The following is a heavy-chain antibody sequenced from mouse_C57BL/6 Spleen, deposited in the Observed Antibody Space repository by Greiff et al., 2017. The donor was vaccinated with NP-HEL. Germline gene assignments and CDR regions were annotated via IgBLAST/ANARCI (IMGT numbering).Heavy chain of an antibody. Sequence: QVQLQQPGAELVKPGASVKLSCKASGYTFTSYWMHWVKQRPGRGLEWIGRIDTNSGGTKYNEKFKSKATLTVDKPSSTAYMQLSSLTSEDSAVYYCARSGYSYAMDYWGQGTSVTVSS. CDR1: GYTFTSYW. CDR3: ARSGYSYAMDY. V-gene: IGHV1-72*01. CDR2: IDTNSGGT. J-gene: IGHJ4*01. D-gene: IGHD3-1*01.